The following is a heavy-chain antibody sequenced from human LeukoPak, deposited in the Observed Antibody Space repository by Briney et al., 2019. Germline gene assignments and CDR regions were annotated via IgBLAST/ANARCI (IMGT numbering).Heavy chain of an antibody. Sequence: SETLSLTCTVSGGSISSYYWSWIRQPPGKGLEWIGYIYYSGSTNHNPSLKSRVTISVDTSKNQFSLKLSSVTAADTAVYYCARAYSEAFDIWGQGTMVTVSS. CDR1: GGSISSYY. V-gene: IGHV4-59*12. CDR2: IYYSGST. D-gene: IGHD2-21*01. CDR3: ARAYSEAFDI. J-gene: IGHJ3*02.